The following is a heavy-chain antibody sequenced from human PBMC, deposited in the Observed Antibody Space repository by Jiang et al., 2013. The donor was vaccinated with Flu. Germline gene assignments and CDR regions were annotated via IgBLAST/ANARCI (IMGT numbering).Heavy chain of an antibody. V-gene: IGHV3-49*02. Sequence: LEWVGFIRSKAYGGTTEYAASVKGRFTISRDDSKSIAYLQMNSLKTEDTAVYYCTRGIRFLEWLLADAFDIWGQGTMVTVSS. CDR3: TRGIRFLEWLLADAFDI. D-gene: IGHD3-3*01. CDR2: IRSKAYGGTT. J-gene: IGHJ3*02.